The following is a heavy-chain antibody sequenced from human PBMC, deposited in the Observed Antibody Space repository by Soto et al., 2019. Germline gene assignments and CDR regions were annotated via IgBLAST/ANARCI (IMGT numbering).Heavy chain of an antibody. V-gene: IGHV3-23*01. CDR2: ISGNGAET. Sequence: EVQLLESGGGLVQPGGSVRLSCAASGFPFSRYAMSWVRQAPGKGLEWVSAISGNGAETSYAASVRGRFTISRDNSRDTLDLQMNSLRADDTALYYCGKERRGSGWFGCSYWGQGILVTVSS. CDR3: GKERRGSGWFGCSY. D-gene: IGHD6-19*01. CDR1: GFPFSRYA. J-gene: IGHJ4*02.